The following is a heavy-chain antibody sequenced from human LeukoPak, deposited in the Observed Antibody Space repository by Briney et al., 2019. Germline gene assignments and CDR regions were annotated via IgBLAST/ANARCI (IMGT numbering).Heavy chain of an antibody. CDR3: AREKTYYDFWSGYPQPSPYYYYGMDV. CDR2: VYTSGST. CDR1: GGSISSYY. D-gene: IGHD3-3*01. Sequence: SETLSLTCTVSGGSISSYYWSWIRQPAGKGLERIGRVYTSGSTNYNPSLKSRVTMSVDTSKNQFSLKLSSVTAADTAVYYCAREKTYYDFWSGYPQPSPYYYYGMDVWGQGTTVTVSS. V-gene: IGHV4-4*07. J-gene: IGHJ6*02.